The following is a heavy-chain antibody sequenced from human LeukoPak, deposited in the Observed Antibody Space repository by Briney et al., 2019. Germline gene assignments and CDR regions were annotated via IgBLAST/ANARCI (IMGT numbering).Heavy chain of an antibody. CDR1: GFTFSGSA. V-gene: IGHV3-73*01. D-gene: IGHD4-11*01. J-gene: IGHJ4*02. Sequence: GGSLKLSCAASGFTFSGSAMHWVRQASGKGLEWVGRIKSKANSYATAYAVSVKGRFTISRDDSKNTAYLQMNSLKTEDTAVYYCTTITTFGYWGQGTLVTVSS. CDR2: IKSKANSYAT. CDR3: TTITTFGY.